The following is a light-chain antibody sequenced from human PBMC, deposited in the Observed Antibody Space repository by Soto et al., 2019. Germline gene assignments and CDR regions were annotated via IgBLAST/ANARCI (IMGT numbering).Light chain of an antibody. CDR3: QQYGNLLWT. CDR2: DAS. V-gene: IGKV3-20*01. Sequence: EFVLTQSPGTLSLSPGERATLSCRAGKTVRNNYLAWYQQKPGQAPRLLIYDASSRATGIPDRFSGSGSGTDFTLTISRLESEDFAVYYCQQYGNLLWTFGQGTKVDIK. CDR1: KTVRNNY. J-gene: IGKJ1*01.